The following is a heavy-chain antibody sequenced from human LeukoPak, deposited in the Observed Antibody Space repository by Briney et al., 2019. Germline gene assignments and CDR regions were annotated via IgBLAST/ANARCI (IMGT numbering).Heavy chain of an antibody. V-gene: IGHV4-34*01. Sequence: SETLSLTCAVYGGSFSGYYWSWIRQPPGKGLEWIGEINHSGSTNYNPSLKSRVTISVDTSKNQFSLKLSSVTAADTAVYYCARRRADIVPTATYYYYYMDVWGKGTTVTVSS. CDR1: GGSFSGYY. CDR3: ARRRADIVPTATYYYYYMDV. J-gene: IGHJ6*03. CDR2: INHSGST. D-gene: IGHD5-12*01.